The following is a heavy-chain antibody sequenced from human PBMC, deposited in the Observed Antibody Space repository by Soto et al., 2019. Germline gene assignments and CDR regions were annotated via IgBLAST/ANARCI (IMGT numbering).Heavy chain of an antibody. D-gene: IGHD3-3*01. Sequence: PGGSLRLSCTPSGFTFSSYAMSWVRQAPGKGLEWVSAISGSGGSTYYADSVKGRFTISRDNSKNTLYLQMNSLRAEDTAVYYCAKGPRTYYDFWSGYYAKWRGQRSRVT. CDR2: ISGSGGST. CDR3: AKGPRTYYDFWSGYYAKW. CDR1: GFTFSSYA. V-gene: IGHV3-23*01. J-gene: IGHJ4*02.